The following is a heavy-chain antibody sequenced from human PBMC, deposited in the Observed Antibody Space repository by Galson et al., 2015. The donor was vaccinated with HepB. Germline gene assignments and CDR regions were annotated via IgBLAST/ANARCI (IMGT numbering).Heavy chain of an antibody. D-gene: IGHD6-19*01. Sequence: SLRLSCAASGFTFSSYSMNWVRQAPGKGLEWVSSISSSGSYIYYADSVKGRFTISRDNAKNSLYLRMNSLRAEDTAVYYCARDGMTNSSGWYELDYWGQGTLVTVSS. J-gene: IGHJ4*02. CDR3: ARDGMTNSSGWYELDY. CDR1: GFTFSSYS. CDR2: ISSSGSYI. V-gene: IGHV3-21*01.